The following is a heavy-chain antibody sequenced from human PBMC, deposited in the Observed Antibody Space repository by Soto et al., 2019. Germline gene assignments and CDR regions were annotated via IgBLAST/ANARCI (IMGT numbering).Heavy chain of an antibody. V-gene: IGHV3-23*01. J-gene: IGHJ6*02. Sequence: GGSLRLSCAASRFTFNNYAMSWVRQAPGKGLEWVSGISGRGGSTYYADSVKGRFTFSRDNSKNTLYLQMNSLRAEDTAVYYCAKDKRTGEPAVNYGMDVWGQGTTVTVSS. CDR1: RFTFNNYA. CDR3: AKDKRTGEPAVNYGMDV. D-gene: IGHD2-2*01. CDR2: ISGRGGST.